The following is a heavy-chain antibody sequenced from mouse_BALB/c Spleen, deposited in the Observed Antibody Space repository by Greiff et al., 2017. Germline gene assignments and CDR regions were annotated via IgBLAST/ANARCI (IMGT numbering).Heavy chain of an antibody. CDR3: ASRSTMIPFAY. CDR1: GFTFSSYG. Sequence: EVKVVESGGDLVKPGGSLKLSCAASGFTFSSYGMSWVRQTPDKRLEWVATISSGGSYTYYPDSVKGRFTISRDNAKNTLYLQMSSLKSEDTAMYYCASRSTMIPFAYWGQGTLVTVSA. D-gene: IGHD2-4*01. J-gene: IGHJ3*01. V-gene: IGHV5-6*02. CDR2: ISSGGSYT.